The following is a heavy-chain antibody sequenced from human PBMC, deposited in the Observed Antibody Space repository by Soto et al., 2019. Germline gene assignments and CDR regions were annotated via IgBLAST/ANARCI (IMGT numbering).Heavy chain of an antibody. CDR2: INHSGST. V-gene: IGHV4-34*01. D-gene: IGHD3-22*01. J-gene: IGHJ4*02. CDR1: GGSFSDYY. Sequence: KASETLSLTCAVYGGSFSDYYWSWIRQPPGKGLEWVGEINHSGSTNYNPSLKSRVTISVDTSKNQFSLKLTSVTAADTAVYYCARGRVAISLIVVVFTGGSYYCDSWGQGTLVTVSS. CDR3: ARGRVAISLIVVVFTGGSYYCDS.